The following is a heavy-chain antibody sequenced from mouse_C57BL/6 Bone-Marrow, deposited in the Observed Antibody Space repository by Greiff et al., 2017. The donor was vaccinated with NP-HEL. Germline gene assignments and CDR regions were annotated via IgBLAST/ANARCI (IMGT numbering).Heavy chain of an antibody. J-gene: IGHJ2*01. D-gene: IGHD2-10*02. V-gene: IGHV5-12*01. CDR1: GFTFSDYY. CDR3: ARVWGGY. Sequence: EVQLVESGGGLVQPGGSLKLSCAASGFTFSDYYMYWVRQTPEKRLEWVAYISNGGGSTYYPDTVKGRFTISRDNAKNTLYLQMSRLKSEDTAMYYCARVWGGYWGQGTTLTVSS. CDR2: ISNGGGST.